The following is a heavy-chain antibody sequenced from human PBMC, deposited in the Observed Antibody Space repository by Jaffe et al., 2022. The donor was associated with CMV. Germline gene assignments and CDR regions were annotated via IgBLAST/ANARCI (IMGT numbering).Heavy chain of an antibody. Sequence: QVQLQESGPGLVKPSETLSLTCTVSGGSISSYYWSWIRQPAGKGLEWIGRIYTSGSTNYNPSLKSRVTMSVDTSKNQFSLKLSSVTAADTAVYYCARDGVAGKPPWYGMDVWGQGTTVTVSS. J-gene: IGHJ6*02. CDR1: GGSISSYY. CDR3: ARDGVAGKPPWYGMDV. CDR2: IYTSGST. D-gene: IGHD6-19*01. V-gene: IGHV4-4*07.